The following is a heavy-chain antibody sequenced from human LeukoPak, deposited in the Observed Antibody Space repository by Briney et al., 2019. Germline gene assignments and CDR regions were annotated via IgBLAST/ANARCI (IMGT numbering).Heavy chain of an antibody. CDR2: ISGSGGST. D-gene: IGHD3-16*02. J-gene: IGHJ4*02. CDR3: AKDRPGGYHRI. V-gene: IGHV3-23*01. Sequence: GGSLGLSCAASGFTFSSYAMSWVRQAPGPGLEWVSAISGSGGSTYYADSVKGRFTISRDNSKNTLYLQMNSLRAEDTAVYYCAKDRPGGYHRIGGQGTLVTVSS. CDR1: GFTFSSYA.